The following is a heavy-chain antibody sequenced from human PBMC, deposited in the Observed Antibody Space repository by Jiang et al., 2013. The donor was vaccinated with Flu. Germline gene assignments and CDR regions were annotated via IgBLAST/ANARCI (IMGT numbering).Heavy chain of an antibody. CDR1: GGSISSSSTT. CDR3: ARGTYYYGSGSPLIDY. CDR2: SLHGEH. Sequence: KPSETLSLTCTVSGGSISSSSTTGAGSASPQGRGWSGLGISLHGEHQLQPSLKSRVTISVDTSKNQFSLKLSSVTAADTAVYYCARGTYYYGSGSPLIDYWGQGTLVTVSS. D-gene: IGHD3-10*01. J-gene: IGHJ4*02. V-gene: IGHV4-61*05.